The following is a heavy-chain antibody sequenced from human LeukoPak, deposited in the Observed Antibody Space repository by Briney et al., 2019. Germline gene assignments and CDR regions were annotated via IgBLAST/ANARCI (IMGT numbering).Heavy chain of an antibody. J-gene: IGHJ5*02. Sequence: GASVKVSCKASGGTFSSYAISWVREAPGQGLEWMGGIIPIFGTANYAQKFQGRVTITTDESTSTAYMELSSLRSEDTAVYYCAREGHSNYVNHWFDPWGQGTLVTVSS. V-gene: IGHV1-69*05. CDR1: GGTFSSYA. CDR3: AREGHSNYVNHWFDP. CDR2: IIPIFGTA. D-gene: IGHD4-11*01.